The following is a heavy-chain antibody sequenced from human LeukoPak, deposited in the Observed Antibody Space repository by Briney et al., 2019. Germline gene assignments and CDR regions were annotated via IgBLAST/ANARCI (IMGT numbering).Heavy chain of an antibody. Sequence: PGGSLRLSCAASGFTFSSYSMNWVRQAPGKGLEWVSSISSSSSYIYYADSVKGRFTISRDNSKNTLYLQMNSLRAEDTAVYYCARDGLVVVAAEDYYYGMDVWGQGTTVTVSS. CDR1: GFTFSSYS. J-gene: IGHJ6*02. CDR3: ARDGLVVVAAEDYYYGMDV. V-gene: IGHV3-21*01. D-gene: IGHD2-15*01. CDR2: ISSSSSYI.